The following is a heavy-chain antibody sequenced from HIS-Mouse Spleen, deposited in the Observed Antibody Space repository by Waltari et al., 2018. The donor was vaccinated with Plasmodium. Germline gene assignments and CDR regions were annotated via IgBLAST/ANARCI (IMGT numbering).Heavy chain of an antibody. D-gene: IGHD5-18*01. CDR1: GGSISSYY. Sequence: QVQLQESGPGLVKPSETLSLTCTVSGGSISSYYWSWIRQPPGKGLEWIGYIYYSGSTNDNPSRTSRLTISVDTAKNQFSLKLSSVTAADTAVYYCARLRYSYGYFDYWGQGTLVTVSS. V-gene: IGHV4-59*08. CDR2: IYYSGST. CDR3: ARLRYSYGYFDY. J-gene: IGHJ4*02.